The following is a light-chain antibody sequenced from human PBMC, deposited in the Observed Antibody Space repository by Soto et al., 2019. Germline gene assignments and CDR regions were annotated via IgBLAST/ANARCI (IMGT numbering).Light chain of an antibody. CDR1: QSVSSSY. CDR3: QEYGSPPPYT. CDR2: GAS. V-gene: IGKV3-20*01. J-gene: IGKJ2*01. Sequence: EIVLTQSPGTLSLSPGERATLSCRASQSVSSSYLAWYQQKPGQAPRLLIYGASSRATSIPDRFSGSGSGTDFTLTISRLEPEDVAGYYCQEYGSPPPYTCGQGTKREIK.